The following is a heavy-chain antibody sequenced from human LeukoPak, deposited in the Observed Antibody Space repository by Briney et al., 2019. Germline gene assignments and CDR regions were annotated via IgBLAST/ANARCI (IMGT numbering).Heavy chain of an antibody. D-gene: IGHD5-12*01. Sequence: GGSLRLSCATSGFTFSDYAMSWVRQAPGKGLEWVSTISNSGGNTHYADSVKGRFTISRDNSKNTLYLQMNSLRAEDTAVYYCANHREYSGYAGFAYWGQGTLVTVSS. J-gene: IGHJ4*02. V-gene: IGHV3-23*01. CDR2: ISNSGGNT. CDR3: ANHREYSGYAGFAY. CDR1: GFTFSDYA.